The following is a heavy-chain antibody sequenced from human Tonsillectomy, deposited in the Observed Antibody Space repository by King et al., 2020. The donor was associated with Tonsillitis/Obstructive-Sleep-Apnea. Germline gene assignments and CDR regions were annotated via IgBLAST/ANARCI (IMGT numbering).Heavy chain of an antibody. D-gene: IGHD5-12*01. Sequence: QLVQSGGGVVQPGRSLRLSCAASGFTFSSYAMHWVRQAPGKGLEWVAVISYDGSNKYYADSVKGRFTISRDNSKNTLYLQMNSLRGEDTAVYYCASDLLRCVGPPGYYYYYMADGGKGTTVTVSS. V-gene: IGHV3-30*04. CDR2: ISYDGSNK. CDR3: ASDLLRCVGPPGYYYYYMAD. J-gene: IGHJ6*03. CDR1: GFTFSSYA.